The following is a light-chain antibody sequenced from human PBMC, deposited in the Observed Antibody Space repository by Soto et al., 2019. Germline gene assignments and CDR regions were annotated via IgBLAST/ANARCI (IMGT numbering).Light chain of an antibody. CDR2: GAS. Sequence: EVVMTQSPATLSVSPGERATLSCRASQSVSSNLAWYQHQPGQAPRVLIYGASTRAIGCPARFSGSGSGTEFTLTIRSLQSEEVGVYYCQPYNKWLLTLAGRTNLDIK. CDR1: QSVSSN. J-gene: IGKJ4*01. V-gene: IGKV3-15*01. CDR3: QPYNKWLLT.